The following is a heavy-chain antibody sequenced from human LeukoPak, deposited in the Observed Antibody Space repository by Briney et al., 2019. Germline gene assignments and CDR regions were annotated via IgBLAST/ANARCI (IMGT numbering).Heavy chain of an antibody. V-gene: IGHV3-23*01. CDR3: AKMTGVVVAATPDY. D-gene: IGHD2-15*01. J-gene: IGHJ4*02. CDR2: ISGSGGST. CDR1: GFSFSNYA. Sequence: GGSLRLSCAASGFSFSNYAMSWVRQAPGKGLEWVSTISGSGGSTYYADSVKGRSTISRDNSKNTLYLQMNSLRAEDTAVYYYAKMTGVVVAATPDYWGQGTLVIVSS.